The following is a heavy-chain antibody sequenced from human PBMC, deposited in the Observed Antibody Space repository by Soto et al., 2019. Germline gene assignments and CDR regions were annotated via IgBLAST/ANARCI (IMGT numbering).Heavy chain of an antibody. Sequence: VPLVESGGGSVQPGGSLRLSCVASGITFSGFWMHWVRQVPGKGLVWVARVDSAGSGPSYADSVKGRFTISRDNAKNTLFLQMGRLRVEDRAVYYCATVFEPWGQGIRVTVSS. CDR3: ATVFEP. D-gene: IGHD3-9*01. CDR2: VDSAGSGP. CDR1: GITFSGFW. V-gene: IGHV3-74*01. J-gene: IGHJ5*02.